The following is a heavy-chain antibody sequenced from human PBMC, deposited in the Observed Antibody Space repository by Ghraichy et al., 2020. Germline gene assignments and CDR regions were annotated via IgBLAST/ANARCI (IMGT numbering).Heavy chain of an antibody. CDR2: IKPDGSET. V-gene: IGHV3-7*01. CDR3: AWNTDFRFDP. Sequence: GESLNISCAASGLTFSSHGMSWVRQAPGKGLEWVANIKPDGSETYYVDSVKGRLTISRDNAKNSLYLQLNSLRAEDTAVYYCAWNTDFRFDPSGQRTLVTVSS. J-gene: IGHJ5*02. D-gene: IGHD1-1*01. CDR1: GLTFSSHG.